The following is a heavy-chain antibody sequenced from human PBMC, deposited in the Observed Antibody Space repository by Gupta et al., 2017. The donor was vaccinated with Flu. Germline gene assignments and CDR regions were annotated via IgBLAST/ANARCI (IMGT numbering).Heavy chain of an antibody. CDR1: YY. J-gene: IGHJ2*01. CDR2: INPNSGDT. CDR3: ARVDADTPRLGYFDL. D-gene: IGHD2-15*01. V-gene: IGHV1-2*02. Sequence: YYLHWVRQAPGQGLEWMGWINPNSGDTNYAQKLQGRVTMTRDMSITTAFMELRRLASDDAAVYYCARVDADTPRLGYFDLWGRGTLVTVSA.